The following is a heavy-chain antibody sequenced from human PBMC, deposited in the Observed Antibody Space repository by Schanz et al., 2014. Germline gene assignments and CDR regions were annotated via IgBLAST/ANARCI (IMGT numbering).Heavy chain of an antibody. CDR3: ARDLPYCDGGKCYADGFDI. J-gene: IGHJ3*02. D-gene: IGHD2-21*01. CDR2: INTANGNA. Sequence: QVQVVQSGAELKKPGASVKVSCKASGYTFSSHGIHWLRQAPGQSLEWMGWINTANGNAKYSANCQARVTITRDTSATTDYMELTNLRSEDTAVYYCARDLPYCDGGKCYADGFDIWGQGTLVTISS. V-gene: IGHV1-3*04. CDR1: GYTFSSHG.